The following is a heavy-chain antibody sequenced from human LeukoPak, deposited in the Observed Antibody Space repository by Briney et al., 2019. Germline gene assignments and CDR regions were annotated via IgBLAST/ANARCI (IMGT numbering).Heavy chain of an antibody. CDR3: ARVGHCSSTTCFIDY. CDR1: GFTFDDYA. D-gene: IGHD2-2*01. CDR2: ISGDGGST. J-gene: IGHJ4*02. Sequence: GGSLRLSCAASGFTFDDYAMHWVRQAPGKGLEWVSLISGDGGSTYYADSVKGRFTISRDNAKNTLYLEMNSLRAEDTAVYYCARVGHCSSTTCFIDYWGQGTLVTVSS. V-gene: IGHV3-43*02.